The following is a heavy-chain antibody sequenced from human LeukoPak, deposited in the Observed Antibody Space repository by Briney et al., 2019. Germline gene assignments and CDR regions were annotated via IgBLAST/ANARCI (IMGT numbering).Heavy chain of an antibody. CDR1: GFTFSHYG. D-gene: IGHD1-26*01. Sequence: PGRSLRLSCIGSGFTFSHYGMNWVRQAPGKGLVWVSRINSDGSTTSYADSVKGRFTISRDNAKNTLYLQMNSLRAEDTAVYYCARVSVGAYYFDYWGQGTLVTVSS. CDR2: INSDGSTT. CDR3: ARVSVGAYYFDY. V-gene: IGHV3-74*01. J-gene: IGHJ4*02.